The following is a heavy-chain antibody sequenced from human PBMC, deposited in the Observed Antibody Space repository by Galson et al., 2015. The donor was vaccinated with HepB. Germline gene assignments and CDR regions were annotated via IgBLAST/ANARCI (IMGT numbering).Heavy chain of an antibody. CDR3: ARDLRPGGYYYYMDV. D-gene: IGHD4-23*01. V-gene: IGHV4-31*02. CDR2: IYHSGSA. Sequence: HPGKGLEWIGYIYHSGSAYYNPSLTSRVTISVDTSKNQLTLKLSSVTAADTAVYYCARDLRPGGYYYYMDVWGKGTTVTVSS. J-gene: IGHJ6*03.